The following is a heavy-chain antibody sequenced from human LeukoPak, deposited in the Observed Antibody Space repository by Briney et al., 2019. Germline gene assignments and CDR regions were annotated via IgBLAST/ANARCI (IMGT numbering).Heavy chain of an antibody. CDR3: VRGPPWRPVGGVWRPHYMDV. V-gene: IGHV4-39*07. CDR2: VKYRGTT. CDR1: GVSISTSGYY. J-gene: IGHJ6*03. Sequence: TSETLSLTCTVSGVSISTSGYYWGWIRQPPGKGLEWIASVKYRGTTNQNPSLESRATISIDTSRNQFSVKLISVTAADTAVYFCVRGPPWRPVGGVWRPHYMDVWGKGTTVIVSS. D-gene: IGHD1-26*01.